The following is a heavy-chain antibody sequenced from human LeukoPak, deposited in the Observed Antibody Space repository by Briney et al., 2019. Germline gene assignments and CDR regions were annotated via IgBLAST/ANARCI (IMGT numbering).Heavy chain of an antibody. V-gene: IGHV3-21*04. CDR2: ISSSSSYI. Sequence: GGSLRLSCATSGFTFSAYSMSWVRQAPGKGLEWVSSISSSSSYIYYADSVKGRFTISRDNAKNSLYLQMNSLRAEDTALYYCAKDKNYYGSGSYPSDAFDIWGQGTMVTVSS. J-gene: IGHJ3*02. D-gene: IGHD3-10*01. CDR3: AKDKNYYGSGSYPSDAFDI. CDR1: GFTFSAYS.